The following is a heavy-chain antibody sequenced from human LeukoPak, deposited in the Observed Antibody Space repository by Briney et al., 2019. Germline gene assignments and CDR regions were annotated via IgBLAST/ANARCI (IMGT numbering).Heavy chain of an antibody. Sequence: PGRSLRLSCAASGFTFSSYAMHWVRQAPGKGLEWVALIWYDGSNKYYADSVKGRFTISRDNSKNTVYLQMNSLRAEDTAVYYCASAARYYYYMDVWGKGTTATVS. CDR1: GFTFSSYA. V-gene: IGHV3-33*01. CDR2: IWYDGSNK. CDR3: ASAARYYYYMDV. J-gene: IGHJ6*03.